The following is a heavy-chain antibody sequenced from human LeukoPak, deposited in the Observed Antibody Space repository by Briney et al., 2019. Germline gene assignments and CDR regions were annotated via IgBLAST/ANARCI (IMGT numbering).Heavy chain of an antibody. CDR2: ISASGGSI. V-gene: IGHV3-23*01. Sequence: GGSLRLSCAASGFTFSSYAMSWVRQDPGKGLEWVSGISASGGSIYYADSVKGRFTISRDNSKNTLYLRMNSLRAEDTAVYYCAKESKHIVVVTAILGIDPWGQGTLVTVSS. D-gene: IGHD2-21*02. CDR1: GFTFSSYA. J-gene: IGHJ5*02. CDR3: AKESKHIVVVTAILGIDP.